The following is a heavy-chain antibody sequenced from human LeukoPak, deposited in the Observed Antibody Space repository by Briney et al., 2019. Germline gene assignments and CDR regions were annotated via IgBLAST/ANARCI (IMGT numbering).Heavy chain of an antibody. CDR3: ARGASVDY. CDR2: INPKSGGT. J-gene: IGHJ4*02. V-gene: IGHV1-2*02. Sequence: GASVSVSCKASESTFTGYYMHWVRQARGQGVEWMGWINPKSGGTNYSQKFQGRITMTRDTSISTAYMERSRLRSDDTAVYYCARGASVDYWGQGSLVTVSS. CDR1: ESTFTGYY.